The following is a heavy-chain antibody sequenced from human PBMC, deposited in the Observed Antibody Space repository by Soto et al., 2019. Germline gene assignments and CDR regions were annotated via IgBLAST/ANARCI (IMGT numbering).Heavy chain of an antibody. CDR1: GFTFSSYG. V-gene: IGHV3-30*18. D-gene: IGHD4-17*01. Sequence: QVQLVESGGGVVQPGRSLRLSCAASGFTFSSYGMHWVRQAPGKGLEWVAVISYDGSNKYYADSVKGRFTISRDNSKNTLYLHMNSLRAEDTAVYYCAKPRFPEYDDYANWYFALWGRGTLVTVSS. CDR2: ISYDGSNK. CDR3: AKPRFPEYDDYANWYFAL. J-gene: IGHJ2*01.